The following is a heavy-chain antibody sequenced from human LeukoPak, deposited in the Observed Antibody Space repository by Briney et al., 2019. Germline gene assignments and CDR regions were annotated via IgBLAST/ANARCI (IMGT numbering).Heavy chain of an antibody. Sequence: ASVKVSCKASGYTLTSYGISWVRQAPGQGLEWMGWISAYNGNTNYAQKLQGGATMTTDTSTSTAYMELRSPRSDDTAVYYCARVYYYDSSGYYFDYWGQGTLVTVSS. CDR1: GYTLTSYG. CDR3: ARVYYYDSSGYYFDY. D-gene: IGHD3-22*01. CDR2: ISAYNGNT. J-gene: IGHJ4*02. V-gene: IGHV1-18*01.